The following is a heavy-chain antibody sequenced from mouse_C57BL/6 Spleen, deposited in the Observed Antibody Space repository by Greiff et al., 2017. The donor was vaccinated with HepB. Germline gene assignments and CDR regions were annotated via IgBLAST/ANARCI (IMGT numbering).Heavy chain of an antibody. Sequence: QVQLQQPGAELVRPGSSVKLSCKASGYTFTSYWMDWVKQRPGQGLEWIGNIYPSDSETHYNQKFKDKATLTVDKSSSTAYMQLSSLTSEDSAVYYCARELPPTGTSSYWYFDVWGTGTTVTVSS. J-gene: IGHJ1*03. CDR2: IYPSDSET. V-gene: IGHV1-61*01. CDR3: ARELPPTGTSSYWYFDV. CDR1: GYTFTSYW. D-gene: IGHD4-1*02.